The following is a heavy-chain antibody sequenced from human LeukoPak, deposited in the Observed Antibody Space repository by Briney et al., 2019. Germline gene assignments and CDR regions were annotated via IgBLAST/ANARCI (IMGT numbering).Heavy chain of an antibody. Sequence: GGTLRLSCAASGFTFSSYAMSWVRQAPGKGLEWVSAISGSGGSTYYADSVKGRFTISRDNSTNTLYLQMNSLRAEDTAVYYCAKAWQWLVRYYFDYWGQGTLVTVSS. J-gene: IGHJ4*02. CDR1: GFTFSSYA. D-gene: IGHD6-19*01. CDR2: ISGSGGST. CDR3: AKAWQWLVRYYFDY. V-gene: IGHV3-23*01.